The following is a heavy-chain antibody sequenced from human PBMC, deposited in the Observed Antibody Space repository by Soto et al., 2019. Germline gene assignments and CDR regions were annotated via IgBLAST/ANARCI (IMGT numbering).Heavy chain of an antibody. Sequence: QVQVVQSGAEVTKPGASVKVSCKASGYSFTSYGISWVRQATGQGLEWMGWISTHTGHTNYAQKLQCRVTLTRDTSTRRAYMELRSLRSDDTAMYYCARDLEDIFSGSYSYYYAMDVWGQGTTVTVSS. CDR2: ISTHTGHT. J-gene: IGHJ6*02. V-gene: IGHV1-18*01. CDR1: GYSFTSYG. CDR3: ARDLEDIFSGSYSYYYAMDV. D-gene: IGHD2-15*01.